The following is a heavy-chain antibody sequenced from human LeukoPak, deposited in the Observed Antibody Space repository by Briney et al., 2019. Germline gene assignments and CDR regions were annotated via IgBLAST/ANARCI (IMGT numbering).Heavy chain of an antibody. V-gene: IGHV3-30*03. CDR1: GFNFSTYV. CDR3: ARHTSGFYPNFDY. Sequence: GGSLRLSCAASGFNFSTYVIHWVRQAPGKGLEWVAVISYDGSKKYYADSVKGRFTISRDNSKNTLYLQMNSLTSEDTAVYYCARHTSGFYPNFDYWGQGTLVTVSS. D-gene: IGHD2/OR15-2a*01. J-gene: IGHJ4*02. CDR2: ISYDGSKK.